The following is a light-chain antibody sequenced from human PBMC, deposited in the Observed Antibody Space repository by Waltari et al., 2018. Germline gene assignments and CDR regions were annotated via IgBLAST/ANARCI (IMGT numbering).Light chain of an antibody. J-gene: IGKJ1*01. V-gene: IGKV1-5*03. CDR1: QSISSW. CDR2: ETS. Sequence: DIQMTQSPSTLSASVGDRVTMSCRASQSISSWLAWYHQKPGKAPKLLISETSSLEGGVPASFSGSGAGTEFTLTISSLQPDDFATYYCQQYKSYPWTFGQGTKVEIK. CDR3: QQYKSYPWT.